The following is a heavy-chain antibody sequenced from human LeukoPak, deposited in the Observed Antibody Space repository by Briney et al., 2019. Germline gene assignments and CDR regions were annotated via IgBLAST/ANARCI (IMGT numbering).Heavy chain of an antibody. CDR1: GGSVSSGSYY. D-gene: IGHD3-9*01. CDR3: ARRPRNDILTGTPFDY. J-gene: IGHJ4*02. CDR2: IYYSGST. Sequence: SETLSLTCTVSGGSVSSGSYYWSWIRQPPGKGLEWIGYIYYSGSTDSNPSLKSRVTISVDTSKNQFSLKLRSVTAADTAVYYCARRPRNDILTGTPFDYWGQGILVTVSS. V-gene: IGHV4-61*01.